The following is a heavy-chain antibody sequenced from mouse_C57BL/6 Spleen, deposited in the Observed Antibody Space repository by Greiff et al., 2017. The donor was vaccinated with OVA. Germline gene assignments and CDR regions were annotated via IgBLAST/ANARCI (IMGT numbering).Heavy chain of an antibody. CDR3: ARPYYYGSSYWYFDV. V-gene: IGHV3-6*01. Sequence: EVKLMESGPGLVKPSQSLSLTCSVPGYSITSGYYWNWIRQFPGNKLEWMGYISYDGSNNYNPSLKNRISITRDTSKNQFFLKLNSVTTEDTATYYCARPYYYGSSYWYFDVWGTGTTVTVSS. CDR2: ISYDGSN. D-gene: IGHD1-1*01. CDR1: GYSITSGYY. J-gene: IGHJ1*03.